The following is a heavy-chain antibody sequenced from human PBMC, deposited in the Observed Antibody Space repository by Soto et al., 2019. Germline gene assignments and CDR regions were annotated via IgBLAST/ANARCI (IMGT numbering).Heavy chain of an antibody. CDR1: GASVSNGY. D-gene: IGHD3-22*01. CDR2: MYFGGSF. V-gene: IGHV4-59*02. Sequence: QMQLQASGPGLVKPSETLSLTCNVSGASVSNGYWSWIRQPPGKGLEWIGFMYFGGSFNYNPSLTSRATRXVXTXXNQFSMKLTSVTASDTAVYYCARSYYDSTGFAVDPWGQGTLVTVSS. CDR3: ARSYYDSTGFAVDP. J-gene: IGHJ5*02.